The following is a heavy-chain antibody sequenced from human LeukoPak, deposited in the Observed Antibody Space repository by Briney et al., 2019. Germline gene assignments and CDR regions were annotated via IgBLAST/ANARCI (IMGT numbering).Heavy chain of an antibody. J-gene: IGHJ4*02. V-gene: IGHV3-66*01. D-gene: IGHD3-22*01. CDR1: GFSVSSNY. Sequence: GGSLRLSCAASGFSVSSNYMSWVRQAPGKGLEWVSVIYSGGSTYYADSVKGRFTISRDNSKNTLYLQMNSLRAEDTAVYYCARDYKAYYYDSSGYFDYWGQGTLVTVSS. CDR3: ARDYKAYYYDSSGYFDY. CDR2: IYSGGST.